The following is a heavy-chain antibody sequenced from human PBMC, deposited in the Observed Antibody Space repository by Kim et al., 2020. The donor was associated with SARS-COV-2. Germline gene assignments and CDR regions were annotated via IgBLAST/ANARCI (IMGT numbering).Heavy chain of an antibody. D-gene: IGHD1-7*01. V-gene: IGHV4-34*01. CDR1: GGSFSGYY. CDR2: INHSGST. Sequence: SETLSLTCAVYGGSFSGYYWSWIRHPPGKGLEWIGEINHSGSTNYNPSLKSRVTISVDTSKNQFSLKLSSVTAADTAVYYCARLTGTTAYYYYYMDVWGKGTTVTVSS. J-gene: IGHJ6*03. CDR3: ARLTGTTAYYYYYMDV.